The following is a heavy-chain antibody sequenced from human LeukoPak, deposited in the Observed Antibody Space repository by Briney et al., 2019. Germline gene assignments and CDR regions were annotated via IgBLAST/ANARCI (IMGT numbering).Heavy chain of an antibody. CDR2: ISYDGSNK. CDR3: AREGGDWNYYYGMDV. D-gene: IGHD3/OR15-3a*01. J-gene: IGHJ6*02. CDR1: GFTFSSYA. Sequence: PGGSLRLSCAASGFTFSSYAMPWVRQAPGKGLEWVAVISYDGSNKYYADSVKGRFTISRDNSKNTLYLQMNSLRAEDTAVYYCAREGGDWNYYYGMDVWGQGTTVTASS. V-gene: IGHV3-30-3*01.